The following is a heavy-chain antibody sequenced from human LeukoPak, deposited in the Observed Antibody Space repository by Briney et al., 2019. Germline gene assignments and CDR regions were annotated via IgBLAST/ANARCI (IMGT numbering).Heavy chain of an antibody. CDR1: GFTFSSYG. CDR2: IWYDGSNK. J-gene: IGHJ4*02. D-gene: IGHD5-18*01. CDR3: AYGYSYIAF. Sequence: PGRSLRLSCAASGFTFSSYGMHWVRQAPGKGLEWVAVIWYDGSNKYYADSVKGRFTISRDNSKNTLYLQMNSLRAEDTAVYYCAYGYSYIAFWGQGTLVTVSS. V-gene: IGHV3-33*01.